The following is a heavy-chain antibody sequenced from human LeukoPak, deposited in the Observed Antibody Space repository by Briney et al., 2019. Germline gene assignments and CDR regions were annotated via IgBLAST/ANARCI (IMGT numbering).Heavy chain of an antibody. D-gene: IGHD6-19*01. Sequence: GASVTVSCKASGYTFTSYDLNWVRQATGQGLEWMGWMNPNSGNTGYAQKFQGRVTMTRNTSISTAYMELSSLRSEDTAVYYCARYIAVAGFGFDYWGQGTLVTVSS. CDR3: ARYIAVAGFGFDY. V-gene: IGHV1-8*01. J-gene: IGHJ4*02. CDR1: GYTFTSYD. CDR2: MNPNSGNT.